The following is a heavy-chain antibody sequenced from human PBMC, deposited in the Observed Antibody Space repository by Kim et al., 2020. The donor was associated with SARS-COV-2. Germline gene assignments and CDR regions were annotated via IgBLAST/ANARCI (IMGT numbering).Heavy chain of an antibody. CDR1: GLSIRMFS. D-gene: IGHD3-3*01. V-gene: IGHV3-7*03. CDR2: IKEDGSEK. J-gene: IGHJ4*02. Sequence: GGSLRLSCVASGLSIRMFSMTWVRQAPGKGLEWVANIKEDGSEKYYADSVKGRFTISRDNSRNSVFLQLDSLRAEDAALYYCARDVGVEFDYWGRGTLVTVSS. CDR3: ARDVGVEFDY.